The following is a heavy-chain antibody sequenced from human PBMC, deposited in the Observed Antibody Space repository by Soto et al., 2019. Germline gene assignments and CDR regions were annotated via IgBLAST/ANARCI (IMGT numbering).Heavy chain of an antibody. CDR3: VKGGYCSSTSCAYYYYYGMDV. Sequence: GGSLRLSXSASGFTFSSYAMHWVRQAPGKGLEYVSAISSNGGSTYYADSVKGRFTISRDNSKNTLYLQMSSLRAEDTAVYYCVKGGYCSSTSCAYYYYYGMDVWGQGTTVTVSS. V-gene: IGHV3-64D*06. D-gene: IGHD2-2*03. J-gene: IGHJ6*02. CDR2: ISSNGGST. CDR1: GFTFSSYA.